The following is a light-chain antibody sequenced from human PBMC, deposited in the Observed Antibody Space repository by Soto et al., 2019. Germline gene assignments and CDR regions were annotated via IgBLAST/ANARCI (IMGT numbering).Light chain of an antibody. J-gene: IGKJ1*01. CDR2: GAS. Sequence: EIVMTQSPATLSVPPGASATLSCRASQSVSTNLAWYQQKPGQVPRVLIYGASTRATEIPARFSGSGSGTEFTLTIDSLQSEDFEVYYCQQYGSSPWTSGQGTKVDIK. V-gene: IGKV3D-15*02. CDR3: QQYGSSPWT. CDR1: QSVSTN.